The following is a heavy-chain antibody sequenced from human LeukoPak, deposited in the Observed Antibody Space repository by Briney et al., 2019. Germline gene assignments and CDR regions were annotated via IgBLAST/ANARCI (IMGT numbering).Heavy chain of an antibody. CDR2: TYCRSKWYN. J-gene: IGHJ6*03. CDR3: ARSSQLLWFGELYNYYMDL. Sequence: SQTLTLTCAISGDSVYSNSAVWKWIRQSPSRVLGWQGRTYCRSKWYNDYAGAVKSRITINPDTSKNQFSLQLNSVTPEDTAVYYCARSSQLLWFGELYNYYMDLWRKGTTATISS. V-gene: IGHV6-1*01. D-gene: IGHD3-10*01. CDR1: GDSVYSNSAV.